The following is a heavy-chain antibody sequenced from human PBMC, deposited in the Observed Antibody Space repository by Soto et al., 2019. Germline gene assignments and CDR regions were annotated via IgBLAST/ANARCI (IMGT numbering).Heavy chain of an antibody. V-gene: IGHV5-51*01. D-gene: IGHD6-13*01. Sequence: GESLKISCKGSGYSFTSYWIGWVRQMPGKGLEWMGIIYPGDSDTRYSPSFQGQVTISADKSISTAYLQWSSLKASDTAMYYCARTAATGKYYYGVDVWGQGTTVTVSS. CDR1: GYSFTSYW. CDR2: IYPGDSDT. CDR3: ARTAATGKYYYGVDV. J-gene: IGHJ6*02.